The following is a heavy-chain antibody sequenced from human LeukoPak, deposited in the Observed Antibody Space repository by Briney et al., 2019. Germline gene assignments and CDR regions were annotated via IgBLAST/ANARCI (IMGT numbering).Heavy chain of an antibody. CDR3: ARGSPSDILTGYYTSPSYYFDY. CDR1: GVSFSGYY. Sequence: SETLSLTCAVYGVSFSGYYWSWIRQPPGKGLEWIGEINHSGSTNYNPSLKSRVTISVDTSKNQFSLKLSSVTAADTAVYYCARGSPSDILTGYYTSPSYYFDYWGQGTLVTVSS. V-gene: IGHV4-34*01. J-gene: IGHJ4*02. D-gene: IGHD3-9*01. CDR2: INHSGST.